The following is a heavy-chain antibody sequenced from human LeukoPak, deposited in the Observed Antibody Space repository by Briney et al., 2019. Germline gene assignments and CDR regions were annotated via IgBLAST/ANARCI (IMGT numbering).Heavy chain of an antibody. CDR2: IQHSGST. V-gene: IGHV4-34*01. D-gene: IGHD2-2*01. J-gene: IGHJ4*02. Sequence: SETLSLTCAVYVDSFSDHYWTWIRQPPGKGLEWIGEIQHSGSTNYRLSLKSRVSISVDRSKNQFSLKLTSVTAADTAVYYCARSPATSWSNFDYWGQGTLDTVSS. CDR3: ARSPATSWSNFDY. CDR1: VDSFSDHY.